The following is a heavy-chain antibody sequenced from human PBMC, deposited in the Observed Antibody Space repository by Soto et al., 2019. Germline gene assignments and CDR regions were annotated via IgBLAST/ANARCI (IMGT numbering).Heavy chain of an antibody. V-gene: IGHV3-7*02. CDR1: GFTFSSYW. D-gene: IGHD2-15*01. CDR3: TRKTPTNGMAV. J-gene: IGHJ6*02. Sequence: GGSLRLSCAASGFTFSSYWMSWVRQAPGKGLEWVANIKQDGSDTYYEDSVKGRFTISRENAKNSLYLQMNSLRVGDTAVYYCTRKTPTNGMAVWGQGTTVTVSS. CDR2: IKQDGSDT.